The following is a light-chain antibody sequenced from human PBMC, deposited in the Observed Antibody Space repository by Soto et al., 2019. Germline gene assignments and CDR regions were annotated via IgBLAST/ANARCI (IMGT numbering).Light chain of an antibody. CDR2: DTS. Sequence: EIMLTQSPGSLSLSPRERATLSCRASQSVYSSLAWYQQKPGQAPRLLIYDTSNRATGVPARFSGSGSGTDFTLTISSLEPEDCAIYYCQQRQYWPPITFGQGTRLENK. J-gene: IGKJ5*01. CDR1: QSVYSS. CDR3: QQRQYWPPIT. V-gene: IGKV3-11*01.